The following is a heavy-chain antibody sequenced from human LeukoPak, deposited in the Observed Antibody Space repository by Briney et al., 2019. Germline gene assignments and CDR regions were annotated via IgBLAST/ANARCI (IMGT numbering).Heavy chain of an antibody. CDR1: GGSISSYY. CDR3: ARVGQQLVPGPIDY. D-gene: IGHD6-13*01. V-gene: IGHV4-59*01. CDR2: IYYSGST. J-gene: IGHJ4*02. Sequence: PSETLSLTCTVSGGSISSYYWSWIRQPPGKGLEWIGYIYYSGSTSYNPSLKSRVTISVDTSKNQFSLKLSSVTAADTAVYYCARVGQQLVPGPIDYWGQGTLVTVSS.